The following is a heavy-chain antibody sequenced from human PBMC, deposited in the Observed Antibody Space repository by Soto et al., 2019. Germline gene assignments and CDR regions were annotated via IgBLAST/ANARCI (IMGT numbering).Heavy chain of an antibody. Sequence: PGGSLRLSCAASGFTFSSYAMHWVRQAPGKGLEWVAVISYDGSNKYYADSVKGRFTISRDNSKNTLYLQMNSLRAEDTAVYYCARDSPSLWFGELLNYYFDYWGQGTLVTVSS. CDR3: ARDSPSLWFGELLNYYFDY. CDR2: ISYDGSNK. D-gene: IGHD3-10*01. J-gene: IGHJ4*02. V-gene: IGHV3-30-3*01. CDR1: GFTFSSYA.